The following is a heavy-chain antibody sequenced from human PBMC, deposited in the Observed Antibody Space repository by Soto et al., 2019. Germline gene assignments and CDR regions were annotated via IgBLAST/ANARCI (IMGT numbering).Heavy chain of an antibody. D-gene: IGHD6-13*01. CDR2: IWYDGSNK. CDR1: GFTFSSYG. V-gene: IGHV3-33*01. CDR3: ARTLIAAAGTFDY. J-gene: IGHJ4*02. Sequence: QVQLVESGGGVVQPGRSLRLSCAASGFTFSSYGMHWVRQAPGKGLEWVAVIWYDGSNKYYADSVKGRFTISRDNSKNTRYLQMNSLRAEDTAVYYCARTLIAAAGTFDYWGQGTLVTVSS.